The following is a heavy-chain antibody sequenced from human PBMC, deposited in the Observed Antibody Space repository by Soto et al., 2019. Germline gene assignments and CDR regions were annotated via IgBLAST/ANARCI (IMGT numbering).Heavy chain of an antibody. CDR1: GGSFSGYY. J-gene: IGHJ5*02. CDR3: ARKRRTIFGYWFDP. D-gene: IGHD3-3*01. CDR2: INHSGST. Sequence: PSETLSLTCAVYGGSFSGYYWSWIRQPPGKGLEWIGEINHSGSTNYNPSLKSRVTISVDTSKNQFSLKLSSVTAADTAVYYCARKRRTIFGYWFDPWGQGTLVTVSS. V-gene: IGHV4-34*01.